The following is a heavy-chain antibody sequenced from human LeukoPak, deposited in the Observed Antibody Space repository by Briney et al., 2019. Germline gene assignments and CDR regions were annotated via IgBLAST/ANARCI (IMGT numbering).Heavy chain of an antibody. D-gene: IGHD4-23*01. CDR3: ARDVGGNSSSVRDY. V-gene: IGHV1-2*02. Sequence: ASVKVSCKASGYTFTGYYMHWVRQAPGQGLEWMGWINPNSGGTNYAQKFQGRVTMTRDTSISTAYMELSRLRSDDTAVYYCARDVGGNSSSVRDYWGQGTLVTVSS. CDR1: GYTFTGYY. J-gene: IGHJ4*02. CDR2: INPNSGGT.